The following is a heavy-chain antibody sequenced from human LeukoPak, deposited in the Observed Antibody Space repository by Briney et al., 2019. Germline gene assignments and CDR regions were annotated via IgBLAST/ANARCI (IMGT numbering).Heavy chain of an antibody. CDR2: ISSSSSYI. D-gene: IGHD3-22*01. CDR3: AREVIIDYYDSSGYYSSGFDY. V-gene: IGHV3-21*01. CDR1: GFTFSSYS. Sequence: GGSLRLSCAASGFTFSSYSMNWVRQAPGKGLEWVSSISSSSSYIYYADSVKGRFTISRDNAKNSLYLQMNSLRAEDTAVYYCAREVIIDYYDSSGYYSSGFDYWGQGTLVTVSS. J-gene: IGHJ4*02.